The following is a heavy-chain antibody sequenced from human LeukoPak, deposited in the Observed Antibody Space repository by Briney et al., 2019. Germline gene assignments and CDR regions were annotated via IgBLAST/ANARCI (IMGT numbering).Heavy chain of an antibody. CDR3: ARESITMVRGVISDGMDV. V-gene: IGHV4-31*03. J-gene: IGHJ6*04. CDR1: GGTISSGGYY. D-gene: IGHD3-10*01. Sequence: SQTLSLTCTVSGGTISSGGYYWSWIRQHPGKDLEWIGYIYYSGSTYYNPSLKSRVTISVDTSKTQFSLKLSSVTAADTAVYYCARESITMVRGVISDGMDVWGKGTTVTVSS. CDR2: IYYSGST.